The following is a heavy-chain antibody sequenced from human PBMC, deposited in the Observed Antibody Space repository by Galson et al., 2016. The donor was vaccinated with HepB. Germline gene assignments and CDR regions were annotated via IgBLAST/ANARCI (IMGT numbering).Heavy chain of an antibody. V-gene: IGHV3-15*01. CDR3: TTSSTRGYTYGPSAY. CDR2: IKNYTDGGTT. Sequence: SLRLSCAASGFTFSSSWMNWVRQAPGKGLEWVGSIKNYTDGGTTEYAAPMKGRFTFSRDGSNTRLYLQMNSLKTEDTAVYYCTTSSTRGYTYGPSAYWGQGTLVIVSS. CDR1: GFTFSSSW. J-gene: IGHJ4*02. D-gene: IGHD5-18*01.